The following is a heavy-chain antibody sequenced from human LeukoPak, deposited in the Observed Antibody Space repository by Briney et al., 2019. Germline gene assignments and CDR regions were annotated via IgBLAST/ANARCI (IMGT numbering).Heavy chain of an antibody. J-gene: IGHJ4*02. CDR2: IDHSGST. CDR1: GGSISSYY. CDR3: ARWSGSVDY. D-gene: IGHD3-10*01. Sequence: SETLSLTCTVSGGSISSYYWSWIRQPPGKGLEWIGEIDHSGSTNYNPSLKSRVTISVDTSKNQFSLKLSSVTAADTAVYYCARWSGSVDYWGQGTLVTVSS. V-gene: IGHV4-34*01.